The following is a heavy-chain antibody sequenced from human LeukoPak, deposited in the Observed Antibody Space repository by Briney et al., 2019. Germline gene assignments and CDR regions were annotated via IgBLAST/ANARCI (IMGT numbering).Heavy chain of an antibody. CDR3: ARDGDIAVATAPYYYDY. CDR2: ITGGSTTK. Sequence: PGGSLRLSCAASGFTFSYYEMIWVRQAPGKGLEWVSYITGGSTTKNYADSVKGRFTISRDNAKNSLYLQMNSLRAEDTAIYYCARDGDIAVATAPYYYDYWGQGILVNVSS. J-gene: IGHJ4*02. CDR1: GFTFSYYE. D-gene: IGHD6-19*01. V-gene: IGHV3-48*03.